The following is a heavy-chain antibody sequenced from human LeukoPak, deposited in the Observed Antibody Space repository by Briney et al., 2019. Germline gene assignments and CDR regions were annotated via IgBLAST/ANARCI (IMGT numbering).Heavy chain of an antibody. CDR3: ARANWNDVFYFDY. V-gene: IGHV3-48*01. CDR2: ISISSSPI. J-gene: IGHJ4*02. D-gene: IGHD1-20*01. CDR1: GFTFSSYS. Sequence: GGSLRLSCAASGFTFSSYSMDWVRQAPGRGLEWVSHISISSSPIYYAESVRGRFTISRDNAKKSLYLHMNSLRAEDTAVYYCARANWNDVFYFDYWGQGTLVTVSS.